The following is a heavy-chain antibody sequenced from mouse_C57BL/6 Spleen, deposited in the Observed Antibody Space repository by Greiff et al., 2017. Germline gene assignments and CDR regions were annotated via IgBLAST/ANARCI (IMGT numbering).Heavy chain of an antibody. Sequence: QVQLQQPGAELVKPGASVKLSCKASGYTFTSYWMHWVKQRPGQGLEWIGMIHPNSGSTNYNEKFKSKATLTVDKSSSTAYMQLSSLTSEDSAVYYCARRDYGSSYEYFDGWGTGTTVTVSS. CDR1: GYTFTSYW. CDR3: ARRDYGSSYEYFDG. V-gene: IGHV1-64*01. D-gene: IGHD1-1*01. J-gene: IGHJ1*03. CDR2: IHPNSGST.